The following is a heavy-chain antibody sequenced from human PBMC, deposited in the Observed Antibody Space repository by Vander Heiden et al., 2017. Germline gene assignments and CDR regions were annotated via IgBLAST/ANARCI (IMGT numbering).Heavy chain of an antibody. Sequence: QVQLVQSGAEAKKPGASATVSCKSSGYTFTSYYVHWVRQAPGQGLEWMGIINPSGGGTTYAQKVQGRVAMTRDTSTSTVYMGLSSLRTEDTAVYYCTRKGPVAGALDYWGQGTLVTVSS. J-gene: IGHJ4*02. CDR3: TRKGPVAGALDY. CDR1: GYTFTSYY. V-gene: IGHV1-46*03. CDR2: INPSGGGT. D-gene: IGHD6-19*01.